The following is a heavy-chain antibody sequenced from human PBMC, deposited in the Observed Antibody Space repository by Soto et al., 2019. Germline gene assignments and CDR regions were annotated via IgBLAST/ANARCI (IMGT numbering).Heavy chain of an antibody. V-gene: IGHV4-59*01. CDR1: GGSINSYY. CDR2: IYYSGST. J-gene: IGHJ3*02. Sequence: QVQLQASGPGLVKPSETLSLTCTVSGGSINSYYYSWFRQPPGKGLEWIGYIYYSGSTNYNPSLTSRVTISVDTSKNQFSLKLSSVTAADTAVYYCARGDLDTDAFDIWGQGTVVTVSS. CDR3: ARGDLDTDAFDI. D-gene: IGHD2-21*02.